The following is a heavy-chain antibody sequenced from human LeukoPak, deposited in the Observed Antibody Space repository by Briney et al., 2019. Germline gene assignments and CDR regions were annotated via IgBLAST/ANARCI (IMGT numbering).Heavy chain of an antibody. CDR3: ARDGSLPDY. CDR2: INSDGTT. Sequence: GGSLRLSCAASGSTFSSYWMHWVRHAPGKGLVWVSRINSDGTTSYADSVKGRFTISRDNAKNTLYLQMNSLRAEDTAVYYCARDGSLPDYWGQGTLVTVSS. J-gene: IGHJ4*02. V-gene: IGHV3-74*01. CDR1: GSTFSSYW.